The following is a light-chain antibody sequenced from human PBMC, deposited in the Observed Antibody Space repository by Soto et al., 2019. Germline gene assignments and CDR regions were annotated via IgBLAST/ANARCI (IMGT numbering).Light chain of an antibody. V-gene: IGLV2-8*01. Sequence: QSALTQPPSASGSPGQSVTISCTGASSDVGGYSYVSWYQQHPGKAPKLMIYEATRRPSGISNRFSGSKSGNTASLTISGLQAEDEADYYCCSFAGSNSWVFGGGTKLTVL. J-gene: IGLJ3*02. CDR1: SSDVGGYSY. CDR3: CSFAGSNSWV. CDR2: EAT.